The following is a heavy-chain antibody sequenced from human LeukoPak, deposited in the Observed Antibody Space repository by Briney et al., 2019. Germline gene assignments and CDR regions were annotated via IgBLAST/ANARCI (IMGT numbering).Heavy chain of an antibody. Sequence: SETLSLTCTVSGGSIMVAAYSWSWIRQPPGKGLEWIGYIYYSGRTYYNPSLKSRVIISLDRSKNQFSLKLSSVTAADTAVYFCARGYGDNSGAFDIWGQGTLVTVSS. D-gene: IGHD4-23*01. V-gene: IGHV4-30-2*01. CDR1: GGSIMVAAYS. CDR3: ARGYGDNSGAFDI. CDR2: IYYSGRT. J-gene: IGHJ3*02.